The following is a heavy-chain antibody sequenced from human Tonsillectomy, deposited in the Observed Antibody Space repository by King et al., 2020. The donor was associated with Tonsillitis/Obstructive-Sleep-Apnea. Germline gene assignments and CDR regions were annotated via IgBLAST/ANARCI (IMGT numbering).Heavy chain of an antibody. Sequence: VQLVESGGGLVKPGGSLRLSCAASGFTFSDYYMSWIRQAPGKGLEWVSYISSRGSTIYYADSVKGRFTISRDNAKNSMYLQMNSLRAEDTAVYYCAREVHRYCPHAFDIWGQGTLVTVSS. D-gene: IGHD2-8*02. J-gene: IGHJ3*02. CDR1: GFTFSDYY. CDR2: ISSRGSTI. CDR3: AREVHRYCPHAFDI. V-gene: IGHV3-11*01.